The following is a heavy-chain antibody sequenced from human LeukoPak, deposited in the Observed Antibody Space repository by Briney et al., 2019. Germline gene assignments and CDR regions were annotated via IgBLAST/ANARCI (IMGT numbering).Heavy chain of an antibody. CDR1: GYTFTSYS. CDR2: ISAYNGNT. V-gene: IGHV1-18*01. Sequence: GASVKVSCKASGYTFTSYSISWVRQAPGQGLEWMAWISAYNGNTNYAQKVKGRVTMTTDTSTSTAYMELRSLKSDDTAVYYCARASYCCGGSCYSDYWGEGTLVTVSS. D-gene: IGHD2-15*01. J-gene: IGHJ4*02. CDR3: ARASYCCGGSCYSDY.